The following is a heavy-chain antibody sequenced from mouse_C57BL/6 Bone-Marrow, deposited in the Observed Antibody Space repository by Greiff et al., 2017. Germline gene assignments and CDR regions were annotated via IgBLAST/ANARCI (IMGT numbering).Heavy chain of an antibody. CDR2: INPDSSTI. CDR3: ASPYYRKRGFAY. J-gene: IGHJ3*01. V-gene: IGHV4-1*01. Sequence: VQLKESGGGLVQPGGSLKLSCAASGIDFSRYWMSWVRRAPGKGLEWIGEINPDSSTINYAPSLKDKFIISRDNAKNTLYLQMSKVRSEDTALYYCASPYYRKRGFAYWGQGTLVTVSA. D-gene: IGHD2-14*01. CDR1: GIDFSRYW.